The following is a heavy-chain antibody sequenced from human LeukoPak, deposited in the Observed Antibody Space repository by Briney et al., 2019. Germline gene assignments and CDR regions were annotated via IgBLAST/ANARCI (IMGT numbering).Heavy chain of an antibody. CDR2: IYTSGST. Sequence: PSETLFPTCTVSGGSISSYYWSWIRQPAGKGLEWIGRIYTSGSTNYNPSLKSRVTMSVDTSKNQFSLKLSSVTAADTAVYYCARGKEVITMLRGLKPGYYFDYWGQGTLVTVSS. D-gene: IGHD3-10*01. CDR3: ARGKEVITMLRGLKPGYYFDY. V-gene: IGHV4-4*07. CDR1: GGSISSYY. J-gene: IGHJ4*02.